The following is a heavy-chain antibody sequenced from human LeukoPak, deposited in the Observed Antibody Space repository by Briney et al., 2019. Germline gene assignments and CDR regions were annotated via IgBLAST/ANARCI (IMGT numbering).Heavy chain of an antibody. J-gene: IGHJ4*02. V-gene: IGHV3-21*01. Sequence: GGSLRLSCAASGFTFSSYSMNWVRQAPGKGLEWVSSISSSSSYIYYADSVKGRFTISRDNAKNSLYLQMNSLRAEDTAVYYCAREGPGRCSGGSCYDYWGQGTLVTVSS. CDR1: GFTFSSYS. CDR2: ISSSSSYI. CDR3: AREGPGRCSGGSCYDY. D-gene: IGHD2-15*01.